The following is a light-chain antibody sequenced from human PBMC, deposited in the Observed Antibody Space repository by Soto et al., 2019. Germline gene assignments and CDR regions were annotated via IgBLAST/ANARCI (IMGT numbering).Light chain of an antibody. Sequence: QSALTQPRSVSGSPGQSVTISCTGTSSDVGAYNYVSWYQQHPGKAPKVMICDVSKRPSGVPDRFSGSKSGTTASLTISGLQADDEADYYCCSYAGSYNYVFGSGTKLTVL. CDR3: CSYAGSYNYV. J-gene: IGLJ1*01. CDR2: DVS. CDR1: SSDVGAYNY. V-gene: IGLV2-11*01.